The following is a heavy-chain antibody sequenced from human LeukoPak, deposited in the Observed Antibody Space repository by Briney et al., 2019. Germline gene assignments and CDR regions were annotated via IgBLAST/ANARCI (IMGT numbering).Heavy chain of an antibody. CDR2: ISYIGST. CDR1: GDSFSSHY. J-gene: IGHJ3*02. D-gene: IGHD4-17*01. Sequence: PETLSLTCTVSGDSFSSHYWTWIRQPPGKGLEWIGYISYIGSTNYNPSLKSRVTIPINTSKNQFSLKLSSVTAADTAVYYCARDLVTVTKGFDIWGQGTMVSVSS. CDR3: ARDLVTVTKGFDI. V-gene: IGHV4-59*11.